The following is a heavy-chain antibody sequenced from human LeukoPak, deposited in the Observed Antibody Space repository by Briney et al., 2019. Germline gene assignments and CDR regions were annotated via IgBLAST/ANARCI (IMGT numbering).Heavy chain of an antibody. D-gene: IGHD7-27*01. Sequence: GGSLRLSCAASGFTFSNYVMIWVRHAPWKGLELVSIIGTSGGDIHYADSVKGRFSISRDNSKNTLSLQMNSLRVDDTAVYYCARDPNWGSGYWGQGTLVTVSS. J-gene: IGHJ4*02. CDR3: ARDPNWGSGY. CDR2: IGTSGGDI. CDR1: GFTFSNYV. V-gene: IGHV3-23*01.